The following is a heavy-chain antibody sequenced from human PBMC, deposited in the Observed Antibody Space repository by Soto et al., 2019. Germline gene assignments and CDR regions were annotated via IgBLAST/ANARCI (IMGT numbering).Heavy chain of an antibody. Sequence: GGSLRLSCAASGFTFDDYAMHWVRQAPGKGLEWVSGISWNSGSIGYADSVKGRFTISRDNAKNSLYLQMNSLRAEDTALYYCAKDSHVLITISMDVWGKGTTVTVSS. CDR2: ISWNSGSI. V-gene: IGHV3-9*01. CDR3: AKDSHVLITISMDV. J-gene: IGHJ6*04. D-gene: IGHD3-3*01. CDR1: GFTFDDYA.